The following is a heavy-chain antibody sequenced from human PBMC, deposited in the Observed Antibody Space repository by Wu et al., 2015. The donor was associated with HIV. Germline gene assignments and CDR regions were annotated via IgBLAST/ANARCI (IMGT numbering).Heavy chain of an antibody. CDR1: NYTFVSYG. V-gene: IGHV1-18*01. D-gene: IGHD1/OR15-1a*01. CDR2: ISPHNGDT. Sequence: AQLVQSGGEVKKPGASVKVSCKASNYTFVSYGITWVRQAPRQGLEWMAWISPHNGDTNYAQRFQGKTHPDHKTQSHEHRFXHGTERSLKHLTDTAPVYYCAKREIKENSAGTRFKRYSNFWGQGSLVT. J-gene: IGHJ4*02. CDR3: AKREIKENSAGTRFKRYSNF.